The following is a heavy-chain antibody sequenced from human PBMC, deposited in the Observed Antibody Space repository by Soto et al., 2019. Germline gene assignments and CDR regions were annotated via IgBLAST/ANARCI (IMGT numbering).Heavy chain of an antibody. V-gene: IGHV4-39*01. J-gene: IGHJ5*02. CDR1: GGSISSGSYY. D-gene: IGHD2-2*01. CDR3: ASHPPATWLDP. CDR2: IYYSGST. Sequence: PSETLSLTCTVSGGSISSGSYYWGWIRQPPGKGLEWIGSIYYSGSTYYNPSLKSRVTISVDTSKNQFSLKLSSVTAADTAVYYCASHPPATWLDPWGQGTLVTVSS.